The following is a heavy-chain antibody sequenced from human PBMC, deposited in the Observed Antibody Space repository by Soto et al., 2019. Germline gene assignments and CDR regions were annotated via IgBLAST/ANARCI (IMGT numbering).Heavy chain of an antibody. CDR1: GGTFSSYA. V-gene: IGHV1-69*19. D-gene: IGHD1-26*01. CDR2: IIPIFGTA. Sequence: QVQLVQSGAEVKKPGSSVKVSCKASGGTFSSYAINWVRQAPGQGLEWMGGIIPIFGTANYAQKFQGRVTITADESTSTDYMELSSLRSEDAAMYFCASSLSGSYYSDFQLWGQGTLVTVSS. J-gene: IGHJ1*01. CDR3: ASSLSGSYYSDFQL.